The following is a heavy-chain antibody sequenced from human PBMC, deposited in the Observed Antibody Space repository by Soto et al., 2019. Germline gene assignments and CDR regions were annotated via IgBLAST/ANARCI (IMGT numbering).Heavy chain of an antibody. CDR3: AGEGVEMATGTLTGMDG. CDR2: ISSSSSTI. CDR1: GFTFSSYS. J-gene: IGHJ6*02. Sequence: EVQLVESGGGLVQPGGSLRLSCAASGFTFSSYSMNWVRQAPGKGLEWVSYISSSSSTIYYADSVKGRFTISRDNAKNSRYLQMNSLRDEDTAVYYCAGEGVEMATGTLTGMDGWGQGTTVTVSS. V-gene: IGHV3-48*02. D-gene: IGHD4-17*01.